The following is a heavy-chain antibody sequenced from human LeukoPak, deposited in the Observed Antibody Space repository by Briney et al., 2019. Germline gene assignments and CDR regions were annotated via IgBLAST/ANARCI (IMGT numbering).Heavy chain of an antibody. Sequence: PSETLSLTCTVSGGSISSGDYYRSWIRQPPGKGLEWIGYIYYSGSTYYNPSLKSRVTISVDTSKNQFSLKLSSVTAADTAVYYCAREPARSYFDYWGQGTLVTVSS. D-gene: IGHD2-2*01. V-gene: IGHV4-30-4*01. J-gene: IGHJ4*02. CDR3: AREPARSYFDY. CDR2: IYYSGST. CDR1: GGSISSGDYY.